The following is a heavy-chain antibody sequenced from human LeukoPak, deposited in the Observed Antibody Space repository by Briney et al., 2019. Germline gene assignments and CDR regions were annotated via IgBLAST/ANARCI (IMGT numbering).Heavy chain of an antibody. D-gene: IGHD3-22*01. CDR1: GGTFRSYA. CDR3: ASLRDYYDSSGNYHYFDY. J-gene: IGHJ4*02. Sequence: SVKVSCKASGGTFRSYAFSWVRQAPGQGLQWMGGIIPLIGTSKHAQKFQGRVTITADESTSTVYMELSSLRSEDTAVYYCASLRDYYDSSGNYHYFDYWGQGTLVTVSS. V-gene: IGHV1-69*01. CDR2: IIPLIGTS.